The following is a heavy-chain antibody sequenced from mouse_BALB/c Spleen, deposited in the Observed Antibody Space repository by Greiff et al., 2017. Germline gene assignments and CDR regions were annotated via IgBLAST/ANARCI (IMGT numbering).Heavy chain of an antibody. Sequence: EVKVEESGPGLVKPSQSLSLTCSVTGYSITSGYYWNWIRQFPGNKLEWMGYISYDGSNNYNPSLKNRISITRDTSKNQFFLKLNSVTTEDTATYYCARGERDAMDYWGQGTSVTVSS. CDR1: GYSITSGYY. CDR2: ISYDGSN. V-gene: IGHV3-6*02. J-gene: IGHJ4*01. CDR3: ARGERDAMDY.